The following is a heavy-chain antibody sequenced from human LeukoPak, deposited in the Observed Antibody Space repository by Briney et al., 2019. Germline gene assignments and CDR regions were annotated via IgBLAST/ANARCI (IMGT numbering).Heavy chain of an antibody. D-gene: IGHD3-22*01. CDR1: GYTLTELS. CDR2: FDPEDGET. V-gene: IGHV1-24*01. Sequence: GASVKVSCKVSGYTLTELSMHWVRQAPGKGLEWIGGFDPEDGETIYAQKFQGRVTVTEDTSTDTAYMELSSLRSEDTAVYYCNVYDSSGYYSVYWGQGTLVTVSS. CDR3: NVYDSSGYYSVY. J-gene: IGHJ4*02.